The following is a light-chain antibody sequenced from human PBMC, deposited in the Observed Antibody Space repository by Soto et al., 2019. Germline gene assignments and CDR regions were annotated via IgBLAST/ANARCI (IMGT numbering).Light chain of an antibody. V-gene: IGLV2-8*01. J-gene: IGLJ2*01. CDR3: NSYAGSNDFVV. CDR2: EVT. Sequence: SALTQPPSASGSPGQSVTISCTGSSSDVGGYKYVSWYQQHPGKAPKLMIYEVTKRPSGVPDRFSGSKSGNTASLTVSGLQAEDEAEYYCNSYAGSNDFVVFGGGTKLTVL. CDR1: SSDVGGYKY.